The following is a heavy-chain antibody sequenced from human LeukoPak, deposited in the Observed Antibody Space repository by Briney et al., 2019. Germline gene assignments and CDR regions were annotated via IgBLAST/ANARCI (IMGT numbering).Heavy chain of an antibody. D-gene: IGHD3-22*01. J-gene: IGHJ4*02. CDR3: ARVPRGYYDSSGQYYFDY. CDR2: IYYSGST. Sequence: PSETLSLTCTVSGASFSNYYWSWIRQPPGKGLEWIGYIYYSGSTNYNPSLKSRVTISVDTSKNQFSLKLSSVTAADTAVYYCARVPRGYYDSSGQYYFDYWGQGTLVTVSS. CDR1: GASFSNYY. V-gene: IGHV4-59*01.